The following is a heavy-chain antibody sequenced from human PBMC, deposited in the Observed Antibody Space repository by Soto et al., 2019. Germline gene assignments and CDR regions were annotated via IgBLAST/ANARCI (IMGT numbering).Heavy chain of an antibody. D-gene: IGHD3-16*01. CDR2: IIPIFGTA. Sequence: AIRWLRPAPGQEKKWMGGIIPIFGTANYAQKFQGRVTITADKSTSTAYMELSSLRSEDTAVYYCARDVESGYDYVLFIYRLGYHHDVLAFWGRRSTVIGS. V-gene: IGHV1-69*06. CDR1: A. J-gene: IGHJ6*02. CDR3: ARDVESGYDYVLFIYRLGYHHDVLAF.